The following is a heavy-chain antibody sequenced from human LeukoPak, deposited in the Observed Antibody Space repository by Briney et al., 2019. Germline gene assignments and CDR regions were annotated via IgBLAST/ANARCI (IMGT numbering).Heavy chain of an antibody. CDR1: GYTFTSYD. J-gene: IGHJ6*02. Sequence: ASVKVSCKASGYTFTSYDINWVRQATGQGLEWMGWMNPNSGNTGYAQKFQGRVTMTRNTSISTAYMELSSLRSEDTAVYYCARVVSGYDFPFYYNNGMDDWGQGTTVTVSS. CDR2: MNPNSGNT. V-gene: IGHV1-8*01. D-gene: IGHD5-12*01. CDR3: ARVVSGYDFPFYYNNGMDD.